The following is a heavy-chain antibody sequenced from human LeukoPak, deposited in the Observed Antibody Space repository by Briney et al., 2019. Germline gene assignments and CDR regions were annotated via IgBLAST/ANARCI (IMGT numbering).Heavy chain of an antibody. J-gene: IGHJ4*02. CDR2: ISSSSSTI. D-gene: IGHD3-3*01. CDR1: GFTFSSYT. Sequence: PGGSLRLSCAASGFTFSSYTMNWVSQAPGKGLEWVSYISSSSSTIYYADSVKGRFTISRDNAKNSLYLQMNSLRAEDTAVYYCARDRRRFLEWLLYDYWGQGTLVTVSS. CDR3: ARDRRRFLEWLLYDY. V-gene: IGHV3-48*01.